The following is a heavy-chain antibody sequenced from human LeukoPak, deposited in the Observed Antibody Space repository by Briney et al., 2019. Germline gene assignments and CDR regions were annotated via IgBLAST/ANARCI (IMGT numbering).Heavy chain of an antibody. CDR1: GYTFTIYG. CDR3: AREPLGATVVTAPFDY. Sequence: ASVTVSCKASGYTFTIYGTGWVGQAPGQGLEWMGWISAYNGNTNYAQKFQGRVTITADKSTSTAYMELSSLRSEDTAVYYCAREPLGATVVTAPFDYWGQGTLVTVSS. J-gene: IGHJ4*02. D-gene: IGHD4-23*01. CDR2: ISAYNGNT. V-gene: IGHV1-18*01.